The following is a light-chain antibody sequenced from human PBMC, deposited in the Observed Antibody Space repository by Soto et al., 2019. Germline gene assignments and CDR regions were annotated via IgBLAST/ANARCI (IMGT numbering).Light chain of an antibody. CDR1: SSDVGGYNY. CDR3: TSYVGGNNHYV. Sequence: QSALTQPPSASGSPGQSVTISCTGTSSDVGGYNYVSWYQQHPGKAPKVVIYEVSKRPSGVPDRFSGSKSGNTASLTVSGLQAEDESDYDCTSYVGGNNHYVFGTGTKVTVL. V-gene: IGLV2-8*01. J-gene: IGLJ1*01. CDR2: EVS.